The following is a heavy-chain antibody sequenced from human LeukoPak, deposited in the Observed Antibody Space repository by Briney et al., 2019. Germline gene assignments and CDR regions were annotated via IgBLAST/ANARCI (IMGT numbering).Heavy chain of an antibody. D-gene: IGHD2-2*01. CDR1: GFTFSYFE. J-gene: IGHJ4*02. CDR2: ISSRGNTR. CDR3: ARETDSTLFDY. Sequence: PGGSLRLSCAVSGFTFSYFEMNWVRQAPGKGLEWVSYISSRGNTRYYADSVKGRFTISRDNAKSSLYLQMNSLRAEDTAVYYCARETDSTLFDYWGQGTLVTVSS. V-gene: IGHV3-48*03.